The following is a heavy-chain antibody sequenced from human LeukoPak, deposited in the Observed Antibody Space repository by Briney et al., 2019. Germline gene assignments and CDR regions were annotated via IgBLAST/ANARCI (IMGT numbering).Heavy chain of an antibody. D-gene: IGHD3-9*01. CDR2: INHSGST. J-gene: IGHJ5*02. CDR1: GGSFSGYY. CDR3: ARRGLRYFDWSYNWFDP. Sequence: SETLSLTCAVYGGSFSGYYWSWIRQPPGKGVEWIGEINHSGSTNYNPSLKSRVTISVDTSKNQFSLKLSSVTAADTAVYYCARRGLRYFDWSYNWFDPWGQGTLVTVSS. V-gene: IGHV4-34*01.